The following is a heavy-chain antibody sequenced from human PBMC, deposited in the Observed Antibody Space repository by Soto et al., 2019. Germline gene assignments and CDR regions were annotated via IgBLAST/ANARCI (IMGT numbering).Heavy chain of an antibody. CDR3: AAGEASSRNLAPYYLDF. CDR2: IHYSGTT. CDR1: GGSMRNYF. J-gene: IGHJ4*02. V-gene: IGHV4-59*01. Sequence: SETLSLTCTVSGGSMRNYFWTWIRQPPGKGLEWIGYIHYSGTTSFFPSYNPSLRSRVTISEDTSKHQFSLKLLSVTTADTAVYFCAAGEASSRNLAPYYLDFWGQGTLVTVS. D-gene: IGHD6-13*01.